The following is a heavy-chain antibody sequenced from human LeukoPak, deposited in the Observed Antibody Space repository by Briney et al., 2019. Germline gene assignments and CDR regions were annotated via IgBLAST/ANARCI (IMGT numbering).Heavy chain of an antibody. CDR1: GGSISSGGYY. CDR2: IYYSGST. D-gene: IGHD3-22*01. Sequence: SETLSLTCTVSGGSISSGGYYWSWIRQHPGKGLEWIGYIYYSGSTYYNPSLKSRVTISVDTSKNQFSLKLSSVTAADTAVYYCARDADDSSFDYWGQGTLVTVSS. J-gene: IGHJ4*02. V-gene: IGHV4-31*03. CDR3: ARDADDSSFDY.